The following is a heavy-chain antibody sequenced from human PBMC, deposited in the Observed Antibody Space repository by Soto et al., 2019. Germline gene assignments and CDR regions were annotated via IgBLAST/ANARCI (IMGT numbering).Heavy chain of an antibody. J-gene: IGHJ4*02. CDR1: GYTFDAFD. D-gene: IGHD2-15*01. Sequence: QVQLVQSGAEVRKPGASVRVSCKASGYTFDAFDIHWVRQATGQGLELMGWMNPYTGETAYTQTFRGRVSMTRDTSVSTAHMELTSLTSEDSAIYFCVRQAGGASTPGDDYWGQGTLVTVSS. CDR2: MNPYTGET. V-gene: IGHV1-8*01. CDR3: VRQAGGASTPGDDY.